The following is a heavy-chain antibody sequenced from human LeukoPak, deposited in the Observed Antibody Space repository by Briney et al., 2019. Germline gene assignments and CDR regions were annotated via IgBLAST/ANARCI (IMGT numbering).Heavy chain of an antibody. D-gene: IGHD6-6*01. V-gene: IGHV3-48*02. CDR3: AREARDASDI. CDR2: ISSSSHTI. Sequence: GGSLRLSCAASRFTFSSYAMSWVRQAPGKGLEWVSYISSSSHTIYYADSVKGRFTISRDNAKNSLYLRVNSLRDEDTAVYYCAREARDASDIWGQGTMVTVSS. J-gene: IGHJ3*02. CDR1: RFTFSSYA.